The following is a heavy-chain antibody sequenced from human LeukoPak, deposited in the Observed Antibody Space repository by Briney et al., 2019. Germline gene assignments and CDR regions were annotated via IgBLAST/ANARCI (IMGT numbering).Heavy chain of an antibody. J-gene: IGHJ5*02. CDR3: AREGRRMGATSWFDP. V-gene: IGHV4-59*12. D-gene: IGHD1-26*01. CDR1: GGSISSYY. CDR2: IYYSGST. Sequence: SETLSLTCTVSGGSISSYYWSWIRQPPGKGLEWIGYIYYSGSTNYNPSLKSRVTISVDTSKNQFSLKLSSVTAADTAVYYCAREGRRMGATSWFDPWGQGTLVTVSS.